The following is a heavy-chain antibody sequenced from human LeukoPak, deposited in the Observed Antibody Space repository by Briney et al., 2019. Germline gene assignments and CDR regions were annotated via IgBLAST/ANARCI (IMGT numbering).Heavy chain of an antibody. J-gene: IGHJ4*02. CDR3: ARDWDCSGGSCHPRYFDY. V-gene: IGHV1-18*01. Sequence: GSVKVSCKTSGYTFSTYTLSWVRQAPGQGLEWMGWINTYKGNTNYAQKMQDRLTMTTDTSTSTAYMELKSLRSDDTAVYYCARDWDCSGGSCHPRYFDYWGQGTLVTVSS. CDR1: GYTFSTYT. CDR2: INTYKGNT. D-gene: IGHD2-15*01.